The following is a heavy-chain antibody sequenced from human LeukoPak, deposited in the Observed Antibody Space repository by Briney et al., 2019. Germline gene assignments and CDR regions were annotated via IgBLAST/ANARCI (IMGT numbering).Heavy chain of an antibody. J-gene: IGHJ4*02. D-gene: IGHD3-22*01. CDR2: INQSGST. CDR1: GGSFSDYY. V-gene: IGHV4-34*01. Sequence: SETLSLTCAVYGGSFSDYYWSWIRQPPGKGLEWIGEINQSGSTNYNPSLKSRVTISVDTSKNQFSLKLSSVTAADTAVYYCARGGPSYYYDSSGFYETDYWGQGTLVTVSS. CDR3: ARGGPSYYYDSSGFYETDY.